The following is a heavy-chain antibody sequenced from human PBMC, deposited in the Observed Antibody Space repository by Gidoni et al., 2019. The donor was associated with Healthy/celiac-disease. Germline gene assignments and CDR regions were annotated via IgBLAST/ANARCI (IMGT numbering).Heavy chain of an antibody. CDR2: IRSKGNSYAT. CDR3: TSLYDYGDYGGRELYYYYYYGMDV. D-gene: IGHD4-17*01. V-gene: IGHV3-73*01. Sequence: EVQLVESGGGLVQPGGSLKLSCAASGFTFSGSAMHWVRQASGKGLGWVGRIRSKGNSYATAYAASVKGRFTISRDDSKNTAYLQMNSLKTEDTAVYYCTSLYDYGDYGGRELYYYYYYGMDVWGQGTTVTVSS. CDR1: GFTFSGSA. J-gene: IGHJ6*02.